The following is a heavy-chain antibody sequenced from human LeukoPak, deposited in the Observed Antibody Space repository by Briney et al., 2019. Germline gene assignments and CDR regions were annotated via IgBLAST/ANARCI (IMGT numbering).Heavy chain of an antibody. Sequence: GGSLRLSCAASGFTFSSDWMHWVRQAPGKGLEWVAVVWYDGSNKYYADSVKGRFTISRDNSKNTLYLQMNSLRAEDTAVYYCARSGYSSSWTGFDYWGQGTLVTVSS. V-gene: IGHV3-33*08. D-gene: IGHD6-13*01. CDR2: VWYDGSNK. CDR3: ARSGYSSSWTGFDY. J-gene: IGHJ4*02. CDR1: GFTFSSDW.